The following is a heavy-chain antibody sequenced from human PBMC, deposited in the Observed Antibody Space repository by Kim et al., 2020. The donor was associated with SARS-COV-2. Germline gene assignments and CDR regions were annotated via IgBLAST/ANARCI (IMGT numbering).Heavy chain of an antibody. CDR3: AISLPFYFDSSAYYCLYY. J-gene: IGHJ4*01. CDR2: FDPEDGET. D-gene: IGHD3-22*01. V-gene: IGHV1-24*01. Sequence: ASVKVSCKVSGYTLTAVSMHWVRQAPGKGLEWMGGFDPEDGETTYAQKFQGRVTMTEDTSTNTAFMQLSGLRSEDTAAYYCAISLPFYFDSSAYYCLYYW. CDR1: GYTLTAVS.